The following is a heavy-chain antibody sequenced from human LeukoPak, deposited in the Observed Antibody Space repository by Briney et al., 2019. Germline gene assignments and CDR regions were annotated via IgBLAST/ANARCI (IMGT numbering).Heavy chain of an antibody. V-gene: IGHV3-23*01. CDR1: GFTFSSYA. CDR3: AKEGISGRAAPPVDAFDI. Sequence: PGGSLRLSCAASGFTFSSYAMSWVRQAPGKGLEWVSAISGSGGSTYYADSVKGRFTISRDNSKNTLYLQMNSLRAEDTAVYYCAKEGISGRAAPPVDAFDIWGQGTMVTVSS. J-gene: IGHJ3*02. CDR2: ISGSGGST. D-gene: IGHD6-6*01.